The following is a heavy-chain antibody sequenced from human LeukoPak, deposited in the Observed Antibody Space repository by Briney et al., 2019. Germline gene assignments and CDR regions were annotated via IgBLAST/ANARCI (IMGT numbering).Heavy chain of an antibody. Sequence: GGSLRLSCAASGFTFSSYAMSWVRQAPGKGLEWVSAISGSGGSTYYADSVKGRFTISRDNSKNTLYLQMNSLRAEDTAVYYCAKDTRKTYYYDSSGYYYFDYWGQGPLVTVSS. J-gene: IGHJ4*02. CDR1: GFTFSSYA. V-gene: IGHV3-23*01. CDR2: ISGSGGST. CDR3: AKDTRKTYYYDSSGYYYFDY. D-gene: IGHD3-22*01.